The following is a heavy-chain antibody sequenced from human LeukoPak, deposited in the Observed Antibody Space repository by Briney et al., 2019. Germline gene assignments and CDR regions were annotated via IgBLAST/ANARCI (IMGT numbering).Heavy chain of an antibody. D-gene: IGHD6-13*01. Sequence: GGSLRLSCAASGFSVSNNYMSWVRQAPGKGLEWISCVSNSGSSIYYADSVKGRFSISRDNVKNSLYLQMNSLRVEDTAVYYCARDGAYSASNFWGQGTMVAVSS. CDR2: VSNSGSSI. J-gene: IGHJ3*01. V-gene: IGHV3-11*01. CDR3: ARDGAYSASNF. CDR1: GFSVSNNY.